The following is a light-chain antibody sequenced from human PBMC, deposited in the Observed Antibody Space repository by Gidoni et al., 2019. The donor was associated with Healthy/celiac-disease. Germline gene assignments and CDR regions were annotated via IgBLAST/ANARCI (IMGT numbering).Light chain of an antibody. Sequence: DIQMTQSPSSVSASVGDRVTITCRASQHISRWLAWYQQKPGKAPKLLIYGASSLQSEVPSRFSGSGSGTDFTLTISSLLPDDFATYYCQQAHSFPYTFGQGTKLEIK. V-gene: IGKV1-12*02. CDR3: QQAHSFPYT. CDR1: QHISRW. CDR2: GAS. J-gene: IGKJ2*01.